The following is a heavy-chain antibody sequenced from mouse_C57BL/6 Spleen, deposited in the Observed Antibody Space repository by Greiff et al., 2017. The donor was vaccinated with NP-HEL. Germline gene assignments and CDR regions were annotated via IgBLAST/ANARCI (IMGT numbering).Heavy chain of an antibody. Sequence: EVKVVESGGGLVKPGGSLKLSCAASGFTFSSYAMSWVRQTPEKRLEWVATISDGGSYTYYPDNVKGRFTISRDNAKNNLYLQMSHLKSEDTAMYYCARERDDYDGYFDYWGQGTTLTVSS. V-gene: IGHV5-4*01. J-gene: IGHJ2*01. D-gene: IGHD2-4*01. CDR2: ISDGGSYT. CDR1: GFTFSSYA. CDR3: ARERDDYDGYFDY.